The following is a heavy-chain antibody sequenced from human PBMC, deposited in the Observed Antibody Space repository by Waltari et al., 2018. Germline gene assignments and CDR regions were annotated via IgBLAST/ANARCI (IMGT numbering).Heavy chain of an antibody. J-gene: IGHJ3*02. V-gene: IGHV4-34*01. Sequence: QVQLQQWGAGLLQPSETQSLACAVYGGYVSGHYWSGIRPSPGKAMEWIGEINHSGSTNYNPSLKSRVTISVDTSKNQFSLKLSSVTAADTAVYYCARGARTIVVVPAAKKWCAFDIWGQGTMVTVSS. CDR2: INHSGST. CDR3: ARGARTIVVVPAAKKWCAFDI. CDR1: GGYVSGHY. D-gene: IGHD2-2*01.